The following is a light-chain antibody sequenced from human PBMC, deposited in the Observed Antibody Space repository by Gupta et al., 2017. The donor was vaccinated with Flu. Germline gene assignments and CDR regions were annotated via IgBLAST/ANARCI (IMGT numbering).Light chain of an antibody. CDR3: RQDKDPLPT. CDR1: QSIDTW. Sequence: DIQMAQSPSTLSASVGDRVTITCRASQSIDTWLAWYQQRPGKAPKLLIYEASTLDSGVPSRFSGSESGTEFTLTIISLQPDEFVTYYCRQDKDPLPTFGQGTRVETK. V-gene: IGKV1-5*03. CDR2: EAS. J-gene: IGKJ2*01.